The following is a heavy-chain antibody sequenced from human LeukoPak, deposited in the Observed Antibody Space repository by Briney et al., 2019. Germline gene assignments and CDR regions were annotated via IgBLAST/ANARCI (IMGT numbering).Heavy chain of an antibody. V-gene: IGHV3-23*01. CDR2: ISDSGGST. CDR3: AKGKYYFEY. Sequence: PGGSLRLSCAASGFTFSTYAMSWVRQAPRKGLEWVSAISDSGGSTYYADSVKGRFTISRDNSKNTLYLQMNSLRAEDTAVYYCAKGKYYFEYWGQGTLVTVSS. J-gene: IGHJ4*02. CDR1: GFTFSTYA.